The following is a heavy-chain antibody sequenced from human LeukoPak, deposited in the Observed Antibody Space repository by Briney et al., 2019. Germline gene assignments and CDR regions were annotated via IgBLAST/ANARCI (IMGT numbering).Heavy chain of an antibody. Sequence: GGSLRLSCAASGFTFNNYAMNWVRQAPRKGLEWVSSISGGGETTYYADSAKGRFTISRDNSQHTLYLQMNSLRAEDTAVYYCARDYADYVGYFFFDYWGQGTLVTVSS. CDR2: ISGGGETT. J-gene: IGHJ4*02. CDR1: GFTFNNYA. D-gene: IGHD4-17*01. CDR3: ARDYADYVGYFFFDY. V-gene: IGHV3-23*01.